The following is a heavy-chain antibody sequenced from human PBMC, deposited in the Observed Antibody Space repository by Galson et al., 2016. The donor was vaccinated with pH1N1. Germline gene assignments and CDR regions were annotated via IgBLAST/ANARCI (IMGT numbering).Heavy chain of an antibody. CDR1: GYSVTRYY. V-gene: IGHV1-46*01. J-gene: IGHJ4*02. CDR2: IDPNDGTT. CDR3: TRRYYFDY. Sequence: SVKVSCKASGYSVTRYYMHWVRQAPGQGLVWMGIIDPNDGTTTYSQKFQGRLSLTRDMSTNSVYMELTTLRPDDSAIYFCTRRYYFDYWGQGTLVTVSS.